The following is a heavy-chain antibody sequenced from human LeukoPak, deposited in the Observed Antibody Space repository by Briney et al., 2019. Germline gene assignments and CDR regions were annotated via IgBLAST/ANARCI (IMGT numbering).Heavy chain of an antibody. CDR1: GGSIGSYY. CDR2: IYYSGST. V-gene: IGHV4-59*12. CDR3: ARDLRLGELFGLDY. D-gene: IGHD3-16*01. J-gene: IGHJ4*02. Sequence: SETLSLTCTVSGGSIGSYYWSWIRQPPGKGLEWIGSIYYSGSTYYNPSLKSRVTISVDTSKNQFSLKLSSVTAADTAVYYCARDLRLGELFGLDYWGQGTLVTVSS.